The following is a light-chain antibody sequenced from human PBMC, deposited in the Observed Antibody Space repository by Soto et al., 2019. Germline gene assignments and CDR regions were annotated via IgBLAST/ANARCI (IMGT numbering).Light chain of an antibody. CDR3: QQYVTSPFT. J-gene: IGKJ3*01. CDR2: GAS. V-gene: IGKV3-20*01. CDR1: QSVNSVY. Sequence: EIVLTQSPGTLSLSPGEGAILSCRADQSVNSVYLAWYQHKPGQAPRLLIYGASDRATGIPDRFSGSGSGTDFTLTISRLEPEDFAVYYCQQYVTSPFTLGPGTKVDIK.